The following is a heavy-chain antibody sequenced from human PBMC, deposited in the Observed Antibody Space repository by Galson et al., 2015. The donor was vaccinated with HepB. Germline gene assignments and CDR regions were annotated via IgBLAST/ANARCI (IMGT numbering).Heavy chain of an antibody. CDR1: GYTFTSNG. Sequence: SVKVYCKASGYTFTSNGISWVRQTPGQGLEWLGWISTYGGNTNYAQKFQGRITLTRDTSTSIAYVELRSLRSDDTAVYYCARDRDYRFDYWGQGTLVTVSS. D-gene: IGHD4/OR15-4a*01. CDR3: ARDRDYRFDY. J-gene: IGHJ4*02. V-gene: IGHV1-18*04. CDR2: ISTYGGNT.